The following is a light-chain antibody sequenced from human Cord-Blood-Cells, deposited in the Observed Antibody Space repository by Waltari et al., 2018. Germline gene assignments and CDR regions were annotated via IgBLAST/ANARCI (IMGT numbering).Light chain of an antibody. Sequence: QSALTQPASVSGSPGQSITISCTGTSSDVGGYNYVSWYQQHPGKAPKLMIYHVSKRPSGVSIRFSGSKSGNTASLTISGLQAEDEADYYCSSYTSSSTWVFGGGTKLTVL. J-gene: IGLJ3*02. CDR1: SSDVGGYNY. CDR2: HVS. V-gene: IGLV2-14*01. CDR3: SSYTSSSTWV.